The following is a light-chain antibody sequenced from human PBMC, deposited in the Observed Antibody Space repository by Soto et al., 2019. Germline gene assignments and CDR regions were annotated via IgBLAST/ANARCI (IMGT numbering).Light chain of an antibody. V-gene: IGKV3-20*01. Sequence: EIVLTQSPGTLSWSPGELATLSCRASQSVSSSYLASYQQKPGQAPRLLIYGASSRATGIPDRFSGSGSGTDFTLTISRLEPEDFAVYYCQQYGSSPRTFGQGTKVDIK. CDR1: QSVSSSY. J-gene: IGKJ1*01. CDR2: GAS. CDR3: QQYGSSPRT.